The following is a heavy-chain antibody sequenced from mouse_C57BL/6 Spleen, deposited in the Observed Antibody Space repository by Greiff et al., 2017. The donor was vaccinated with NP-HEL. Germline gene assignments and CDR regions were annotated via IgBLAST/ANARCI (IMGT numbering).Heavy chain of an antibody. D-gene: IGHD3-3*01. CDR1: GFTFSSYC. CDR2: ISSGGSYT. CDR3: ARHRENEYYFGC. V-gene: IGHV5-6*01. Sequence: EVKLVESGGDLVKPGGSLKLSCAASGFTFSSYCMSWVRQTPDKRLEWVATISSGGSYTYYHDSVKGRFTFTRDNAKNTLYLQMSSLKSEDTAMYYCARHRENEYYFGCWGQGATLTVST. J-gene: IGHJ2*01.